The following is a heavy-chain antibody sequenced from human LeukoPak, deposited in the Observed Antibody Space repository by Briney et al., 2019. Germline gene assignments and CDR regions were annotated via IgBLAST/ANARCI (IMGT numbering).Heavy chain of an antibody. V-gene: IGHV3-21*04. J-gene: IGHJ3*02. CDR3: AKDRAQLWLFLEVDAFDI. CDR1: GFTFSSYS. Sequence: PGGSLRLSCAASGFTFSSYSMNWVRQAPGKGLEWVSSISSSSSYIYYADSVKGRFTISRDNAKNSLYLQMNSLRAEDTAVYYCAKDRAQLWLFLEVDAFDIWGQGTMVTVSS. CDR2: ISSSSSYI. D-gene: IGHD5-18*01.